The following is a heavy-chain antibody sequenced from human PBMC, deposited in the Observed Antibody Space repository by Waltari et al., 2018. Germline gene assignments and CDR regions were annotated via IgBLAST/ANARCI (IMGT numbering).Heavy chain of an antibody. Sequence: QVQLHQWGAGLLKPSATLSLTCAVYSGSFSDYYWSWIRQPPGKGLEWIGQINHSGSTNFNPSLKSRVTLSVDTSKNQFSLKLSSVTAADTAVYYCARTRIKGTSPYYWGQGTLVTVSS. J-gene: IGHJ4*02. CDR3: ARTRIKGTSPYY. CDR2: INHSGST. V-gene: IGHV4-34*01. D-gene: IGHD1-1*01. CDR1: SGSFSDYY.